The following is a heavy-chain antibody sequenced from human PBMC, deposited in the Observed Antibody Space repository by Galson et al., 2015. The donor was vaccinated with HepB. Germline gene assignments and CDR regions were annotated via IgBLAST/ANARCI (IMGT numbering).Heavy chain of an antibody. V-gene: IGHV3-30-3*01. Sequence: SLRLSCAASGFTFSSYAMHWVRQAPGKGLEWVAVISYDGSNKYYADSVKGRFTISRDNSKNTLYLQMNSLRAEDTAVCYCARDPAGGTYYDFWSGYYTAFDYWGQGTLVTVSS. J-gene: IGHJ4*02. CDR1: GFTFSSYA. CDR3: ARDPAGGTYYDFWSGYYTAFDY. CDR2: ISYDGSNK. D-gene: IGHD3-3*01.